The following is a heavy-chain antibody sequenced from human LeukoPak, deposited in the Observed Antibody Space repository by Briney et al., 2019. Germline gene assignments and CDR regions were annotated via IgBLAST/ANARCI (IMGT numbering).Heavy chain of an antibody. CDR2: IYYSGST. J-gene: IGHJ6*03. CDR3: AREDYYYYYMDV. V-gene: IGHV4-59*01. Sequence: SETLSPTCTVSGGSISSYYWSWIRQPPGKGLEWIGYIYYSGSTNYNPSLKSRVTISVDTSKNQFSLKLSSVTAADTAVYYCAREDYYYYYMDVWGKGTTVTVSS. CDR1: GGSISSYY.